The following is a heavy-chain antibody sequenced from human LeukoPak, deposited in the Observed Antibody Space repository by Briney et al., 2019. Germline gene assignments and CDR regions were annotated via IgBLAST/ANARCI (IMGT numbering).Heavy chain of an antibody. CDR3: ARSIAARPFDY. CDR2: IYYSGST. J-gene: IGHJ4*02. D-gene: IGHD6-6*01. Sequence: PSETLCLTCTVSGGSISSYYWSWIRQPPGKGLEWIGYIYYSGSTNYNPSLKSRVTISVDTSKNQFSLKLSSVTAADTAVYYCARSIAARPFDYWGQGTLVTVSS. CDR1: GGSISSYY. V-gene: IGHV4-59*01.